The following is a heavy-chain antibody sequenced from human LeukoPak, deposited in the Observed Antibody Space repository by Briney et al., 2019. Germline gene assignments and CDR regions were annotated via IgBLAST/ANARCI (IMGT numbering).Heavy chain of an antibody. D-gene: IGHD5-12*01. Sequence: PGGSLRLSCAASGFTFSSYGMPWVRQAPGKGLEWVAVISYDGSNKYYADSVKGRFTISRDNSKNTLYLQMNSLRAEDTAVYYCAKSGYSGYSPWGQGTLVTVSS. CDR2: ISYDGSNK. CDR3: AKSGYSGYSP. CDR1: GFTFSSYG. J-gene: IGHJ5*02. V-gene: IGHV3-30*18.